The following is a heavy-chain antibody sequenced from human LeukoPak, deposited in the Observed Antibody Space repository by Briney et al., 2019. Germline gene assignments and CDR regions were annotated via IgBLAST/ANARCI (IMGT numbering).Heavy chain of an antibody. CDR1: GFTFSNYA. V-gene: IGHV3-23*01. CDR3: AKNWYYYDSSGSPLLY. Sequence: PGGSLRLPCAASGFTFSNYAMAWVRQAPGKGLEWVSAINGGGDTTYYADSVKGRFTISRDNSKNTLYLQMNSLRAEDTAVYYCAKNWYYYDSSGSPLLYWGQGTLVTVSS. CDR2: INGGGDTT. J-gene: IGHJ4*02. D-gene: IGHD3-22*01.